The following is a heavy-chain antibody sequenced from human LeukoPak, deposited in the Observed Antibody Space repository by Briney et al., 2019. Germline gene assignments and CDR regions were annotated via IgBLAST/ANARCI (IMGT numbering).Heavy chain of an antibody. CDR1: GGSISSYY. V-gene: IGHV4-59*08. D-gene: IGHD3-22*01. Sequence: TPETLSLTCTVSGGSISSYYWSWIRQPPGKGLEWIGYIYYSGSTNYNPSLKSRVTISVDTSKNQFSLKLSSVTAADTAVYYCARHLITEDAFDIWGQGTMVTVSS. J-gene: IGHJ3*02. CDR3: ARHLITEDAFDI. CDR2: IYYSGST.